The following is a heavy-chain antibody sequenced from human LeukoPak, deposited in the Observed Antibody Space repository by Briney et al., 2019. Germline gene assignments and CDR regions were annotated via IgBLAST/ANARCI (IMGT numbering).Heavy chain of an antibody. Sequence: GGSLRLSCAASGFTFSDYYMSWIRQAPGKGLEWVSAISGSGGSTYYADSVKGRFTISRDNSKNTLSLQMNRLRAEDAAIYYCAKASNTWNYFDYWGQGTVVTVSS. J-gene: IGHJ4*02. D-gene: IGHD1-1*01. CDR2: ISGSGGST. V-gene: IGHV3-23*01. CDR3: AKASNTWNYFDY. CDR1: GFTFSDYY.